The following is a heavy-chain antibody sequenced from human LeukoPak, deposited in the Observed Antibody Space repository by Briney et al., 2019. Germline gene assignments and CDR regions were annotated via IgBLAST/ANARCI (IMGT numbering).Heavy chain of an antibody. J-gene: IGHJ3*02. CDR3: ARKAYRFRGSQGGDAFDI. CDR1: GFTFSSYG. V-gene: IGHV3-23*01. Sequence: GGSLRLSCAASGFTFSSYGMSWVRQAPGKGLEWVSAISGSGGSTYYADSVKGRFTISRDNSKNTLYLQMNSLRAEDTAVYYCARKAYRFRGSQGGDAFDIWGQGTMVTVSS. CDR2: ISGSGGST. D-gene: IGHD3-10*01.